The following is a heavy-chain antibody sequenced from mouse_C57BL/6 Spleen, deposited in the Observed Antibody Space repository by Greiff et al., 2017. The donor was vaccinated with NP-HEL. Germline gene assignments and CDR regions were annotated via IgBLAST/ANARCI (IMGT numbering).Heavy chain of an antibody. CDR2: IDPSDSET. V-gene: IGHV1-52*01. Sequence: QVQLQQPGAELVRPGSSVKLSCKASGYTFTSYWMHWVKQRPIQGLEWIGNIDPSDSETHYNQKFKDKATLTVDKSSSTAYMQLSSRTSEDSAVYYCARSGFYYYGSSPAWFAYWGQGTLVTVSA. CDR1: GYTFTSYW. D-gene: IGHD1-1*01. J-gene: IGHJ3*01. CDR3: ARSGFYYYGSSPAWFAY.